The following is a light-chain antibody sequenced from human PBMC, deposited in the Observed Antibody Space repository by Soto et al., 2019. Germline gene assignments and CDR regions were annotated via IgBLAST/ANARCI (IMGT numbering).Light chain of an antibody. CDR3: SSYTSRSTLLV. CDR2: DVS. Sequence: QSALTQPASVSGSPGQSITISCTGTSSDVGGYNYVSWYQQHPGKAPKLMIYDVSTRPSGVSNRFSGSKSGNTAALTISGLQAEDYAGYSCSSYTSRSTLLVFGGGPQLTVL. V-gene: IGLV2-14*01. J-gene: IGLJ2*01. CDR1: SSDVGGYNY.